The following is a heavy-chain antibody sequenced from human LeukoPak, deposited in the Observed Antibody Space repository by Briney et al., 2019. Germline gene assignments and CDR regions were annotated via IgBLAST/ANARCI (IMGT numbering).Heavy chain of an antibody. Sequence: ASVKVSCKASGYTFTSYGISWVRQAPGQGLEWMGWIGAYNGNTNYAQKLQGRVTMTTDTSTSTAYMELRSLRSDDTAVYYCARDLPLYSSSSVRYNWFDPWGQGTLVTVSS. V-gene: IGHV1-18*01. D-gene: IGHD6-6*01. CDR3: ARDLPLYSSSSVRYNWFDP. CDR2: IGAYNGNT. J-gene: IGHJ5*02. CDR1: GYTFTSYG.